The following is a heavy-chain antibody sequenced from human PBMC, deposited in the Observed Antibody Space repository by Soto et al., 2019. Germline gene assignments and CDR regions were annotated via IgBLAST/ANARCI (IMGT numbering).Heavy chain of an antibody. J-gene: IGHJ4*02. D-gene: IGHD3-16*01. Sequence: EVQLVESGGGLVQPGGSLRLSCTASGFTFSSYWMSWVRQAPGKGLGWVANIKEDGSGKYYVDSVKGRFSISRDNARNSLYLQMNSLRVDDTAGYYCVRVGRLGGYWGQGALVTVSS. CDR1: GFTFSSYW. CDR3: VRVGRLGGY. V-gene: IGHV3-7*03. CDR2: IKEDGSGK.